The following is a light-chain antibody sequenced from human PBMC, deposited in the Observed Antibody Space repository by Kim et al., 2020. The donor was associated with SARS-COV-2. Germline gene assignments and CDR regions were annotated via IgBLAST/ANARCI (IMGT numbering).Light chain of an antibody. CDR1: QSISSW. J-gene: IGKJ2*01. CDR2: KAS. CDR3: QQYNSYPYT. V-gene: IGKV1-5*03. Sequence: DIQMTQSPSTLSASVGDRVTITCRASQSISSWLAWYQQKPGKAPKLLIYKASSLESGVPSRFSGSGSGTEFTLTISSLQPDEFATYYCQQYNSYPYTFGQGTNLEI.